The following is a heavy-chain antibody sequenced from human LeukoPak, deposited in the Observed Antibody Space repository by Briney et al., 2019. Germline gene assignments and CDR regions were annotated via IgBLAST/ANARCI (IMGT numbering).Heavy chain of an antibody. J-gene: IGHJ4*02. CDR2: INHSGST. CDR1: GGSFSGYY. D-gene: IGHD3-3*01. CDR3: ARGRHDFWSGYILDY. V-gene: IGHV4-34*01. Sequence: SETLSLTCAVYGGSFSGYYWSWIRQPPGKGLEWIGEINHSGSTNYNPSLKSRVTISVDTSKNQFSLKLSSVTAADTAVYYCARGRHDFWSGYILDYWGQGTLVTVSS.